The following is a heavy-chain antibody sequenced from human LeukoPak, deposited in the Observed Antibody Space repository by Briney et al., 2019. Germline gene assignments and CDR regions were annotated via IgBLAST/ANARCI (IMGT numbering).Heavy chain of an antibody. D-gene: IGHD2-21*01. CDR1: GFSFSRYW. Sequence: GGSLRLSCAASGFSFSRYWMNWVRQAPGKGRVWVSRINSDGSSTSYADSVKGRFTISRDNAKNTLYLQMNSLRAEDTAVYYCARDPRYCGGDCYTFDYWGQGTLVTVSS. CDR2: INSDGSST. CDR3: ARDPRYCGGDCYTFDY. J-gene: IGHJ4*02. V-gene: IGHV3-74*01.